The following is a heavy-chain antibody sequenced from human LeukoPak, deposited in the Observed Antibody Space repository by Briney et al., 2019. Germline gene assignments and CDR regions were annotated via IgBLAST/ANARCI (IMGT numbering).Heavy chain of an antibody. V-gene: IGHV3-23*01. CDR2: INANSGTT. J-gene: IGHJ5*01. CDR3: AKPISGGLAVTADWFHP. D-gene: IGHD6-19*01. CDR1: GFAFSVYA. Sequence: RPGGSLRLSCSASGFAFSVYAMSWLRQPPGKGLEWVFTINANSGTTSYAASVRGRFTISRDNSKNTLYLQLNTLRADDTATYYCAKPISGGLAVTADWFHPWGQGTLVVVSS.